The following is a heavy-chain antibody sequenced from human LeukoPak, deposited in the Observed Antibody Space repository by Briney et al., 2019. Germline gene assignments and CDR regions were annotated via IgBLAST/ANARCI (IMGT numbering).Heavy chain of an antibody. D-gene: IGHD2-2*01. CDR3: TKPTPEYWGSTSCYVGVAFDI. Sequence: GGSLRLSCAASGFTFSNYAMSWVRQAPGKGLDWVSGISGSGGDTYYADSVKGRFTISRDNSKNTVYLQMNSLRAEDTAIFYCTKPTPEYWGSTSCYVGVAFDIWGQGTVVTVSS. CDR2: ISGSGGDT. J-gene: IGHJ3*02. V-gene: IGHV3-23*01. CDR1: GFTFSNYA.